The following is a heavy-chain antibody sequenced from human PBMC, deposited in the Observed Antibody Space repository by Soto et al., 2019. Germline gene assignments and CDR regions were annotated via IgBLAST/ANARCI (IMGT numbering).Heavy chain of an antibody. CDR3: ARDRPRIAAAGTSAY. CDR1: GGTLSSYT. CDR2: IIPILGIA. Sequence: SSVKVSCKASGGTLSSYTISWVRQAPGQGLEWMGRIIPILGIANSAQKFQGRVTNTADKSTSTAYMELSSLRSEDTAVHYCARDRPRIAAAGTSAYWGQGTLVTVSS. V-gene: IGHV1-69*04. J-gene: IGHJ4*02. D-gene: IGHD6-13*01.